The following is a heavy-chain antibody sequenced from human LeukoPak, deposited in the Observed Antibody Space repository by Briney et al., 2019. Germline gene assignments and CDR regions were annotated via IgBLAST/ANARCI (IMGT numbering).Heavy chain of an antibody. CDR1: GGSISNYY. J-gene: IGHJ4*02. D-gene: IGHD3-3*01. Sequence: PSETLSLTCTVSGGSISNYYWSWIRQPPGQGLEWIGYINYNGSANSNPSLKSRVTISVDTFKNQFSLKLTSVTAADTAVYYCARVYRDDFWSGYSTHFDYWGQGTLVTVSS. V-gene: IGHV4-59*01. CDR3: ARVYRDDFWSGYSTHFDY. CDR2: INYNGSA.